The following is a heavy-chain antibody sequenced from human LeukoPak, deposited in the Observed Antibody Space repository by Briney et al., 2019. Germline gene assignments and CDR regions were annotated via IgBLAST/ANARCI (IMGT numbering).Heavy chain of an antibody. CDR2: IYTSGST. D-gene: IGHD3-22*01. V-gene: IGHV4-59*10. Sequence: PSETLSLTCAVYGGSFSGYYWSWIRQPAGKGLEWIGRIYTSGSTNYNPSLKSRVTISVDTSKNQFSLKLSSVTAADTAVYYCARAERYSSGYYRDYWGQGTLVTVSS. CDR1: GGSFSGYY. CDR3: ARAERYSSGYYRDY. J-gene: IGHJ4*02.